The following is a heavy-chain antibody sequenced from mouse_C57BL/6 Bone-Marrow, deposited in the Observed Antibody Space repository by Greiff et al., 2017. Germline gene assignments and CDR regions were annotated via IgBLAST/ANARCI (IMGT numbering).Heavy chain of an antibody. CDR3: ARYHLCYYGYYFYYSIAY. D-gene: IGHD2-3*01. CDR1: GYTFTSYW. CDR2: IDPNGGGT. Sequence: QVQLQQSGAELVKPGASVKLSCKASGYTFTSYWMHWVKQRPGRGLEWIGRIDPNGGGTKYNEKFKSKATLTVDKSSSTAYMQLSSLTSEDSAVYYCARYHLCYYGYYFYYSIAYWGQGTSVTVSA. V-gene: IGHV1-72*01. J-gene: IGHJ4*01.